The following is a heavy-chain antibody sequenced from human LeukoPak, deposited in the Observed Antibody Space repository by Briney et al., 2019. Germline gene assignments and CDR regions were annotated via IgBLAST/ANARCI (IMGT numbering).Heavy chain of an antibody. CDR1: GGSFSGYY. D-gene: IGHD6-13*01. Sequence: SETLSLTCAVYGGSFSGYYWSWIRQPPGKGLEWIGEINHSGSTNYNPSLKSRVTISVDTSKNQFSLKLSSVTAADTAMYYCARLRYSSSADRPYYFDYWGQGTLVTVSS. V-gene: IGHV4-34*01. CDR2: INHSGST. J-gene: IGHJ4*02. CDR3: ARLRYSSSADRPYYFDY.